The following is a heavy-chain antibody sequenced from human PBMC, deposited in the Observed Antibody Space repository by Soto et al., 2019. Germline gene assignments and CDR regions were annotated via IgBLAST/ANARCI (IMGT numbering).Heavy chain of an antibody. V-gene: IGHV4-34*01. D-gene: IGHD2-21*02. Sequence: SETLSLTCAVYGGPFSGYYWSWIRQPPGKGLEWIGEINHSGSTNYNPSLKSRVTISVDTSKNQFSLKLSSVTAADTAVYYCARGSAGGYSYSNLDYWGQGTLVTVSS. J-gene: IGHJ4*02. CDR1: GGPFSGYY. CDR3: ARGSAGGYSYSNLDY. CDR2: INHSGST.